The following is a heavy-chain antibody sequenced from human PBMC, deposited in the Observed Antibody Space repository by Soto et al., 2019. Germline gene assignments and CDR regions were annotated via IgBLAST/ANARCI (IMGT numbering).Heavy chain of an antibody. V-gene: IGHV1-69*13. Sequence: VASVKVSCKASGGTFSSYAISWVRQAPGQGLEWMGGIIPIFGTANYAQKFQGRVTITADESTSTAYMELSSLRSEDTAVYYCAREYGSGSFNYGMDVWGQGTTVTVSS. CDR1: GGTFSSYA. D-gene: IGHD3-10*01. CDR3: AREYGSGSFNYGMDV. J-gene: IGHJ6*02. CDR2: IIPIFGTA.